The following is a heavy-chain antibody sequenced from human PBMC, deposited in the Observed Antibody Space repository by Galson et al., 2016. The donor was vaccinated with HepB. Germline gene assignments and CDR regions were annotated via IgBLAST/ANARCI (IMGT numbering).Heavy chain of an antibody. Sequence: PALVKPTPTLTLTCTLSGFSLSTSGMRVSWIRQPPGKGLEWLGRIDWDDAKFYSTSLKTRLTISKDISKSQVVLTMTNMDPVDTATYYCARYYYYGMDVWGQGTTVAVS. CDR2: IDWDDAK. V-gene: IGHV2-70*04. J-gene: IGHJ6*02. CDR3: ARYYYYGMDV. CDR1: GFSLSTSGMR.